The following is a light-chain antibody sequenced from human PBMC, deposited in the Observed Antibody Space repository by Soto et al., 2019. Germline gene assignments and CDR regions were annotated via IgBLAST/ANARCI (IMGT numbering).Light chain of an antibody. CDR3: QQASSFPLT. CDR1: QAISSW. J-gene: IGKJ4*01. V-gene: IGKV1-12*01. Sequence: DIQMTQSPSSVSASVGDTVTITCRASQAISSWLAWYQQKPGKAPKLLIYAASNLQSGVPSRFSGSESGTDFTLTIGSLQPEDSATYFCQQASSFPLTFGGGTKV. CDR2: AAS.